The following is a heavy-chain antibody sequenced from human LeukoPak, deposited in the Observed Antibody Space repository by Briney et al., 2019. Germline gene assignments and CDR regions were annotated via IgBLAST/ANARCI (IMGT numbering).Heavy chain of an antibody. Sequence: SETLSLTCTVCGGSISRFYWSGLRQPPGKGLQWIGYIYYSGITRYNPSLKSRVTISVDTSKNQFSLKLSSVTAADTAVYYCAMTEPRDVYNVTYYWGQGTLVTVSS. CDR3: AMTEPRDVYNVTYY. J-gene: IGHJ4*02. D-gene: IGHD5-24*01. CDR2: IYYSGIT. V-gene: IGHV4-59*08. CDR1: GGSISRFY.